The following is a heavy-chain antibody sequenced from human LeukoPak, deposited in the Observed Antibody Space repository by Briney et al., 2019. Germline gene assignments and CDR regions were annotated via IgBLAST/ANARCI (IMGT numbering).Heavy chain of an antibody. CDR1: GYTFTDYY. J-gene: IGHJ4*02. D-gene: IGHD3-22*01. Sequence: ASVKVSCKASGYTFTDYYMHWVRQAPGQGLEWMGWINPNSGGTNYAQKFQGRVTITRDTSISTAYMELSRLRSDATAVYYCARVYLGVYYYGSSGYSHLDYWGQGPLVTVSS. V-gene: IGHV1-2*02. CDR2: INPNSGGT. CDR3: ARVYLGVYYYGSSGYSHLDY.